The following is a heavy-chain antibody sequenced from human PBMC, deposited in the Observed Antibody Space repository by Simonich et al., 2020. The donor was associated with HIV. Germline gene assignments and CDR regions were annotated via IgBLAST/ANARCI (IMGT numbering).Heavy chain of an antibody. Sequence: QVQLQQWGAGLLKPSETLSLTCAVYGGSFSGYYWRWIRQPPGRGLAWIGEINHSGSTNYNPSLKSRVTISVDTSKNQFSLKLSSVTAADTAVYYCARRHPTTVTTPYFDYWGQGTLVTVSS. V-gene: IGHV4-34*01. J-gene: IGHJ4*02. CDR3: ARRHPTTVTTPYFDY. CDR1: GGSFSGYY. D-gene: IGHD4-17*01. CDR2: INHSGST.